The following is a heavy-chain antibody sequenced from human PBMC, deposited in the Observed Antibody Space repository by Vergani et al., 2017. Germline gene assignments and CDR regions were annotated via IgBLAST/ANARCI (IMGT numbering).Heavy chain of an antibody. Sequence: QVQLQQWGAGLLKPSETLSLTCAVYGGSFSGYYWSWIRHPPGKGLEWIGEINHSGSTNYNPSLKSRVTISVDTSKNQFSLKLSSVTAADTAVYYCARGTYSSGWSKGGLDYWGQGTLVTVSS. D-gene: IGHD6-19*01. J-gene: IGHJ4*02. CDR3: ARGTYSSGWSKGGLDY. V-gene: IGHV4-34*01. CDR1: GGSFSGYY. CDR2: INHSGST.